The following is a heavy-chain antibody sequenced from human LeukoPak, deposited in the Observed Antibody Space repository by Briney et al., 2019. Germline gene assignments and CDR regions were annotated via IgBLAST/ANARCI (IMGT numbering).Heavy chain of an antibody. J-gene: IGHJ4*02. CDR3: TRDGPSGNHY. D-gene: IGHD1-26*01. V-gene: IGHV3-7*01. CDR1: GFTFGDYW. Sequence: GGSLRLSCAASGFTFGDYWMTWVRQAPGKGLEWVANINQDGSGKYYVDSMKGRFTISRDNAKNSLYLQMNSLRAEDTAVYYCTRDGPSGNHYWGQGTLVTVSS. CDR2: INQDGSGK.